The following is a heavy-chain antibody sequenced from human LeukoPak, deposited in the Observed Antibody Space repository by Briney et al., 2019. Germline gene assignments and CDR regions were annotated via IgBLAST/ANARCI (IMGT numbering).Heavy chain of an antibody. CDR2: IYYGGNT. CDR1: GGSISNYY. V-gene: IGHV4-59*13. Sequence: SETLSLTCTVSGGSISNYYWTWIRQSPGKGLEWIANIYYGGNTRYNPSLKSRVTISVDTSKNQFSLKLSSVTAADTAVYYCARAPPGDCSGGSCPLGYYGMDVWGQGTTVTVSS. CDR3: ARAPPGDCSGGSCPLGYYGMDV. D-gene: IGHD2-15*01. J-gene: IGHJ6*02.